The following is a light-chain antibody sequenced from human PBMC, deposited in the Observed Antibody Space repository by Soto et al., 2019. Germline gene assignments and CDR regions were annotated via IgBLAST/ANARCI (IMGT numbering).Light chain of an antibody. V-gene: IGKV3-15*01. J-gene: IGKJ4*01. Sequence: EIVMTQSPALLSVSPGERVTLPCRASQSVSNNLAWYQQKPGQAPRILIYGATATATGIPARLSGSGSGTEFTRTISGLQSEDFAVYYCQQNTYWPLTFGGATKAEIK. CDR3: QQNTYWPLT. CDR1: QSVSNN. CDR2: GAT.